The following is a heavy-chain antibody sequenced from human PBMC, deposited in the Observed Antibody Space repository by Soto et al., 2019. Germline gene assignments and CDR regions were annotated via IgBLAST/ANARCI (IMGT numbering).Heavy chain of an antibody. D-gene: IGHD3-3*01. J-gene: IGHJ3*02. CDR1: GGSVSSGSYY. CDR3: ARTYYDFWSGYIDAFDI. V-gene: IGHV4-61*01. Sequence: PSETLSLTCTVSGGSVSSGSYYWSWIRQPPGKGLEWIGYIYYSGSTNYNPSLKSRVTISVDTSKYQFSLKLSSVTAADTAVYYCARTYYDFWSGYIDAFDIWGQGTMVTVSS. CDR2: IYYSGST.